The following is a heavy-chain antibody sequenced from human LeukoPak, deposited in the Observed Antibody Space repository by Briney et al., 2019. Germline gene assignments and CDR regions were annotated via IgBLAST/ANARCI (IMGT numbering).Heavy chain of an antibody. CDR2: ISGSGGST. J-gene: IGHJ5*02. V-gene: IGHV3-23*01. Sequence: GGSLRLSCAASGFTFSSYAMTWVRQAPGKGLEWVSGISGSGGSTYYADSVKGRFTISRDNSKNTLYLQMNSLRAEDTAVFYCAKEFSRGFDPWGQGTLVTVSS. D-gene: IGHD3-3*01. CDR1: GFTFSSYA. CDR3: AKEFSRGFDP.